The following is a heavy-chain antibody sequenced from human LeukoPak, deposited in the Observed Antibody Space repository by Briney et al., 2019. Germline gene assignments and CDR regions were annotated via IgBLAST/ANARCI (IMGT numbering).Heavy chain of an antibody. CDR2: ISGSGGST. CDR1: GFTFSGYA. CDR3: AKQGYSGSYNWFDP. Sequence: GGSLRLSCAASGFTFSGYAMSWVRQAPGKGLEWVSAISGSGGSTYYADSVKGRFTISRDNSKNTLYLQMNSLRAEDTAVYYCAKQGYSGSYNWFDPWGQGTLVTVSS. V-gene: IGHV3-23*01. D-gene: IGHD1-26*01. J-gene: IGHJ5*02.